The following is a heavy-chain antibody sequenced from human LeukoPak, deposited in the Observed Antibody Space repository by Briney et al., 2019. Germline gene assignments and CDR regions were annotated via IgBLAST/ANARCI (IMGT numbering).Heavy chain of an antibody. J-gene: IGHJ1*01. V-gene: IGHV4-34*01. Sequence: PSETLSLTCGVYGGSFSRYVWSWIRQSPGKGLEWIGEINHSGSTDYNPSLKSRVTISVDTSKNQFSLNLRSVTAADTAVYYCARVNGRSSRNCSGGSCYGYFQHWGQGTLVTVSS. CDR2: INHSGST. CDR3: ARVNGRSSRNCSGGSCYGYFQH. CDR1: GGSFSRYV. D-gene: IGHD2-15*01.